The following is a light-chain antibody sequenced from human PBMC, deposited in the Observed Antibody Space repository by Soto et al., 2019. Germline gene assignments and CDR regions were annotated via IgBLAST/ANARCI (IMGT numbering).Light chain of an antibody. Sequence: EIVLTQSPATLSLSPGERATLSCRASQSVSSYLAWYQQKPGQAPRLLIYDASNRATGIPARCSGSGSGTDFTLTISSLEPEDFAVYDCQQRSNWPPMYTFGQGTKLEIK. CDR2: DAS. V-gene: IGKV3-11*01. CDR1: QSVSSY. J-gene: IGKJ2*01. CDR3: QQRSNWPPMYT.